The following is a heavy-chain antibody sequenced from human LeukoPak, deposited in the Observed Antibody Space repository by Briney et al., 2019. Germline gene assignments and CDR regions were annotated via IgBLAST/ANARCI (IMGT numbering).Heavy chain of an antibody. CDR2: INPNSGGT. CDR1: GYTFTGYY. J-gene: IGHJ6*02. D-gene: IGHD4-17*01. Sequence: ASVKVSCKASGYTFTGYYMHWVRQAPGQGLEWMGWINPNSGGTNYAQKFQGWVTMTRDTSISTAYMELSRLRSDDTAVYYCARSQMSTVTTMARSYYYGMDVWGQGTTVTVSS. CDR3: ARSQMSTVTTMARSYYYGMDV. V-gene: IGHV1-2*04.